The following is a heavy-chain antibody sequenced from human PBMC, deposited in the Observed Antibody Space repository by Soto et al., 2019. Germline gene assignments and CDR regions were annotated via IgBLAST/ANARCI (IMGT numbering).Heavy chain of an antibody. CDR2: IYYSGST. CDR1: GGSISSYY. D-gene: IGHD3-22*01. CDR3: ARGVADLMYYYDKRGFDAFDI. J-gene: IGHJ3*02. V-gene: IGHV4-59*01. Sequence: PSETLSLTCTVSGGSISSYYWSWIRQPPGKGLEWIGYIYYSGSTNYNPSLKSRVTISVDTSKNQFSLKLSSVTAADTAVYYCARGVADLMYYYDKRGFDAFDIWGQGTRVTVSS.